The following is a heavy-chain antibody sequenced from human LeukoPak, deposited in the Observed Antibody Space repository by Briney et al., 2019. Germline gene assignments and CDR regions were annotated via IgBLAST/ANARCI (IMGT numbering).Heavy chain of an antibody. D-gene: IGHD6-13*01. CDR2: IYSTGST. CDR3: ASQIASAGTAGFDF. Sequence: TSETLSLTCTVSGGSISSYYWGWIRQPAGKGLEWIGRIYSTGSTNYNPSLKSRVTMSVDTSKNQFSLRLRSVTAADTAVYYCASQIASAGTAGFDFWGQGALVTVSS. V-gene: IGHV4-4*07. CDR1: GGSISSYY. J-gene: IGHJ4*02.